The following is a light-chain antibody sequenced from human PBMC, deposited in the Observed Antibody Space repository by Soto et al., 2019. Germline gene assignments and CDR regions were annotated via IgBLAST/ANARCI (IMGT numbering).Light chain of an antibody. CDR1: QSVSSY. CDR2: DAS. V-gene: IGKV3-11*01. CDR3: QQHSNWTT. J-gene: IGKJ3*01. Sequence: EIVLTQSPATLSLSPGERATLACRASQSVSSYLAWYQQKPGQAPMLLIYDASNRATGIPARFSGSGSGTAFSLTISSLEPEDSAVHYCQQHSNWTTFGPGTKVDIK.